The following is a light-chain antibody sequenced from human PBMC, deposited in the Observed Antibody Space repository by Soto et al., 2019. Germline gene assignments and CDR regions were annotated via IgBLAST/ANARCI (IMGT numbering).Light chain of an antibody. J-gene: IGKJ1*01. Sequence: EIVLTQSPGTLSLSPGERATLSCSASQSVTTSYLAWYQRKPGQAPSLLIDGASSRATGIPNRFSGSGSGTDFTLTISRLVPEDCAVYYCQHYGSSPRFAQGTNVEIK. V-gene: IGKV3-20*01. CDR2: GAS. CDR3: QHYGSSPR. CDR1: QSVTTSY.